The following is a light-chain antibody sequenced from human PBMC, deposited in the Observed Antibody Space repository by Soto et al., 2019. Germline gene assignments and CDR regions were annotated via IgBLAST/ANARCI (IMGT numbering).Light chain of an antibody. CDR1: QSVSSN. V-gene: IGKV3-15*01. Sequence: EILLTQSPGTLSLSPGERATLSCRASQSVSSNLAWYQQKPGQAPRLLIYAVSTRATGIPARFSGSGSGTEFTLTISSLQSEDFAVYYCQQYNKWPLTFGQGTKVEIK. CDR2: AVS. CDR3: QQYNKWPLT. J-gene: IGKJ1*01.